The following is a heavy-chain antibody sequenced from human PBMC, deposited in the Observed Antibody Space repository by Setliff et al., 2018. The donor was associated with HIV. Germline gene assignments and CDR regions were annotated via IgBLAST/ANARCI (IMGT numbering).Heavy chain of an antibody. Sequence: LSLTCTVSGGSISSSSYYWGWIRQPPGKGLEWIGSIYYSGSTYYNPPLKSRVTISVDTSKSQFSLKLSSVTAADTAVYYCARRRDFDYWGQGTLVTVSS. J-gene: IGHJ4*02. CDR1: GGSISSSSYY. CDR2: IYYSGST. CDR3: ARRRDFDY. V-gene: IGHV4-39*01.